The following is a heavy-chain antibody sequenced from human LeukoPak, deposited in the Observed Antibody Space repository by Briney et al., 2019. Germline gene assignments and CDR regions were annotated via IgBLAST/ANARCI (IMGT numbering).Heavy chain of an antibody. D-gene: IGHD3-10*01. CDR2: IKSKTDGGTT. J-gene: IGHJ4*02. Sequence: PGGSLRLSCAASGFTFSNAWMSWVRQAPGKGLEWVGRIKSKTDGGTTDYAAPVKGRFTISRDDSKNTLYLQMNSLKTEDTAVYYCTTTLWFGELYIDYWGQGTLVTVSS. V-gene: IGHV3-15*01. CDR3: TTTLWFGELYIDY. CDR1: GFTFSNAW.